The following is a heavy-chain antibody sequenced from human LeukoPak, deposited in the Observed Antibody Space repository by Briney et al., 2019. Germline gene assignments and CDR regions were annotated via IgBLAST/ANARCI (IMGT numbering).Heavy chain of an antibody. Sequence: GGSLRLSCAASGFTFSSYSMNWVRQAPGKGLEWVSYISSSSSTIYYADSVKGRLTISRDTAKNSLYLQMNNLRAEDTALYYCARNNDMDVWGQGTTVIVSS. CDR3: ARNNDMDV. CDR1: GFTFSSYS. D-gene: IGHD1/OR15-1a*01. J-gene: IGHJ6*02. V-gene: IGHV3-48*04. CDR2: ISSSSSTI.